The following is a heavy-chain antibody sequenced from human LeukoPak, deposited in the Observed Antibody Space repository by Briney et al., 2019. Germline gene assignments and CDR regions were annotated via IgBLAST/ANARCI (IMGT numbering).Heavy chain of an antibody. V-gene: IGHV1-18*01. CDR2: IIPYNGNT. Sequence: ASVKVSCKASGYTFSSCGITWVRQAPGQGLEWMGWIIPYNGNTNYAQKLQGRVTMTTDTSTSTVYMDLRSLRSDDTAVYYCARANTEILTGYYSDLDYWGQGTLVTVSS. CDR1: GYTFSSCG. J-gene: IGHJ4*02. CDR3: ARANTEILTGYYSDLDY. D-gene: IGHD3-9*01.